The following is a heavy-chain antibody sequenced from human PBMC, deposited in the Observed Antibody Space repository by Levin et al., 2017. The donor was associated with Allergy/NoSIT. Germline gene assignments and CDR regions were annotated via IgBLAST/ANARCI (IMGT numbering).Heavy chain of an antibody. CDR3: AKDGGRAARASGIDV. Sequence: GGSLRLSCAASEFTFNYYDMNWVRQAPGKGLEWLSYISSSSSHIYYADSVRGRFTISRDNAKNSLYLQMNSLRAEDTAVYYCAKDGGRAARASGIDVWGQGTTVTVSS. D-gene: IGHD6-6*01. CDR1: EFTFNYYD. CDR2: ISSSSSHI. J-gene: IGHJ6*02. V-gene: IGHV3-21*05.